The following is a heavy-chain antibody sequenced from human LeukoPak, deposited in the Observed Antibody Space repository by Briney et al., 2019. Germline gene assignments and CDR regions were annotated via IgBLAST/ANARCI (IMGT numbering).Heavy chain of an antibody. CDR1: GFTFSSYG. V-gene: IGHV3-30*03. Sequence: GRSLRLSCAASGFTFSSYGMHWVRQAPDKGLEWVAVISYDGSNKYYADSVKGRFTISRDNSKNTLYLQMNSLRAEDTAVYYCARTRGAFDIWGQGTMVTVSS. CDR2: ISYDGSNK. J-gene: IGHJ3*02. CDR3: ARTRGAFDI.